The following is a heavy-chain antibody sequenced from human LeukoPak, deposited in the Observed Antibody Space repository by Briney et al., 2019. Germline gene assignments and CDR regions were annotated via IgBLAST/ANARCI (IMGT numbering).Heavy chain of an antibody. CDR1: GYTFTGYW. CDR2: ISPSGGST. Sequence: ASVKLSCKAFGYTFTGYWMHWVRQAPGQGPEWMGVISPSGGSTIYAQKFKGRVTLTRDMSTSTDYLELSRLRSDDTAVYYCARGVRGVIFGFDPWGQGTLVTVSS. V-gene: IGHV1-46*01. D-gene: IGHD3-10*01. CDR3: ARGVRGVIFGFDP. J-gene: IGHJ5*02.